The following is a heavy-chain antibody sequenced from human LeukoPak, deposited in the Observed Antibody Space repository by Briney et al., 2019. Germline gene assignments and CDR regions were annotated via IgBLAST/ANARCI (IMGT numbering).Heavy chain of an antibody. Sequence: SVKVSCKASGYTFTSYGISWMRQAPGQGLEWMGWISAYNGNTNYAQQLQGRVTMTTDTSTSTTYMELRSLRSDDTAVYYCGRGLATTTRFGWQIQLCFDYMDVWGKGTTVTVSS. CDR2: ISAYNGNT. CDR1: GYTFTSYG. J-gene: IGHJ6*03. D-gene: IGHD5-18*01. V-gene: IGHV1-18*01. CDR3: GRGLATTTRFGWQIQLCFDYMDV.